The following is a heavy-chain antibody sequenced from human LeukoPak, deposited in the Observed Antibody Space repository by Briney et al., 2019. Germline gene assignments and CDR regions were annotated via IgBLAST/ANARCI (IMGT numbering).Heavy chain of an antibody. Sequence: GGSLRLSCAASGFTFSSYAMHWVRQAPGKGLEWVAVISYDGSNKYYADSVKGRFTISRDNSKNTLYLQMNSLRAEDTAVYYCARDEEHNYDYWGQGTLVTVSS. J-gene: IGHJ4*02. V-gene: IGHV3-30-3*01. CDR2: ISYDGSNK. CDR3: ARDEEHNYDY. CDR1: GFTFSSYA. D-gene: IGHD1/OR15-1a*01.